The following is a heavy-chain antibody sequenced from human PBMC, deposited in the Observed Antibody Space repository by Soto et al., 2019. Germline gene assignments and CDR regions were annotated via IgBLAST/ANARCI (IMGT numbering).Heavy chain of an antibody. CDR2: ISWNSGRI. V-gene: IGHV3-9*01. CDR3: ARSGEFSTSDYFGF. CDR1: GFTFDDYG. D-gene: IGHD6-6*01. Sequence: GGSLRLYCGASGFTFDDYGMHWVRQAPGKGLEWVSSISWNSGRIGYADSVKGRFTISRDNVKNSLYLQMNSLRAEDTALYYCARSGEFSTSDYFGFGGQGTLVTVSS. J-gene: IGHJ4*02.